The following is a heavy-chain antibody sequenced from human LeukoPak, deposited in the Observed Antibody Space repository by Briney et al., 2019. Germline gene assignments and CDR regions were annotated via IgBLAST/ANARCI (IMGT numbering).Heavy chain of an antibody. CDR2: ISGSSSTI. J-gene: IGHJ4*02. Sequence: PGGSLRLSCAASGFTFSSYSMNWVRQAPGKGLEWVSYISGSSSTIYYADSVKGRFTISRDNAKNSLYLQMNSLRAEDTAVYYCARFGVRGLDYWGQGTLVTVSS. V-gene: IGHV3-48*01. D-gene: IGHD3-16*01. CDR3: ARFGVRGLDY. CDR1: GFTFSSYS.